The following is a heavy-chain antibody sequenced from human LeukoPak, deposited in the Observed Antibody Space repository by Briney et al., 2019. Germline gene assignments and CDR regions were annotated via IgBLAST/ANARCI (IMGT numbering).Heavy chain of an antibody. V-gene: IGHV3-66*01. D-gene: IGHD4/OR15-4a*01. CDR3: NAYDAKNWFDP. Sequence: GGSLRLSCAASGFTVSGNYMSWVRQAPGKGLEWVSVIYSGGDTHYADSVKGRFIISRDDSKNTLYLQMNSLRVEDTAIYYCNAYDAKNWFDPWGQGTLVTVSS. CDR1: GFTVSGNY. J-gene: IGHJ5*02. CDR2: IYSGGDT.